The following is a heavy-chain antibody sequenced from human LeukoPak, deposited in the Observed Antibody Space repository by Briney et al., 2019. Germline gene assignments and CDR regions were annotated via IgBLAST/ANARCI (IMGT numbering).Heavy chain of an antibody. D-gene: IGHD3-10*01. CDR3: ARMGHYYGSGSYFRRTDNEFDY. CDR2: INHSGST. CDR1: GGSFSGYY. J-gene: IGHJ4*02. V-gene: IGHV4-34*01. Sequence: SETLSLTCAVYGGSFSGYYWSWIREPPGKGLEWIGEINHSGSTNYNPSLKSRVTISVDTSKNQFSLKLSSVTAADTAVYYCARMGHYYGSGSYFRRTDNEFDYWGQGTLVTVSS.